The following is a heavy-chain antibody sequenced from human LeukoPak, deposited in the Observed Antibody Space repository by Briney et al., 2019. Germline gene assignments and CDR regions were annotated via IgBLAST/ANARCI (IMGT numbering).Heavy chain of an antibody. CDR3: AELGITMIGGV. J-gene: IGHJ6*04. CDR1: GFSFSSYT. D-gene: IGHD3-10*02. CDR2: ISGRSSQI. V-gene: IGHV3-21*01. Sequence: GGSLRLSCAGSGFSFSSYTMNWVRQVPGKGLEWVSSISGRSSQIFYADSVKGRFTISRDNAKKSLFLQMNSLRVEDTAVYYCAELGITMIGGVWGKGTTVTISS.